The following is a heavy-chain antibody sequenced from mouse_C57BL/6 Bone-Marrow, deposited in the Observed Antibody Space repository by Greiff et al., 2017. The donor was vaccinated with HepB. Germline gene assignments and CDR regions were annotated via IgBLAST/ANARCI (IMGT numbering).Heavy chain of an antibody. CDR2: INPSTGYT. CDR3: ARGSDDGYYHVLFAY. CDR1: GYTFTSYT. D-gene: IGHD2-3*01. Sequence: QVQLQQSGAELARPGASVKMSCKASGYTFTSYTMHWVKQRTGQGLEWIGYINPSTGYTKYNQKFKDKATLTADNSSSTAYMQLSSLTSEDSAVYYCARGSDDGYYHVLFAYWGQGTLVTVSA. J-gene: IGHJ3*01. V-gene: IGHV1-4*01.